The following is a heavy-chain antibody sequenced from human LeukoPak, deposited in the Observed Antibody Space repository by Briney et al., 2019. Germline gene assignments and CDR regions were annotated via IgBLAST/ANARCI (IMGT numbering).Heavy chain of an antibody. V-gene: IGHV3-21*01. CDR2: ISSSSSYI. Sequence: GGSLRLSCAASGFTFSSYSMNWVRQAPGKGLEWVSSISSSSSYIYYADSVKGRFTISRDNSKNTLYLQMNSLRAEDTAVYYCARDAYYYGSGSYYAYYFDYWGQGTLVTVSS. D-gene: IGHD3-10*01. CDR1: GFTFSSYS. CDR3: ARDAYYYGSGSYYAYYFDY. J-gene: IGHJ4*02.